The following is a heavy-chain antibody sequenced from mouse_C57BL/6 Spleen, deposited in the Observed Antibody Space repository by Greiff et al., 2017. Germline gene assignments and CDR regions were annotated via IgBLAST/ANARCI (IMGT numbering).Heavy chain of an antibody. V-gene: IGHV1-80*01. CDR2: IYPGDGDT. Sequence: VQLQQSGAELVKPGASVQISCKASGYAFSSYWMNWVKQRPGKGLEWIGQIYPGDGDTNYNGKFKGKATLTSAKSSSTAYMPLSSLTSEDTAVYFCARSLPYYFDYWGQGTTLTVSS. J-gene: IGHJ2*01. D-gene: IGHD5-1*01. CDR1: GYAFSSYW. CDR3: ARSLPYYFDY.